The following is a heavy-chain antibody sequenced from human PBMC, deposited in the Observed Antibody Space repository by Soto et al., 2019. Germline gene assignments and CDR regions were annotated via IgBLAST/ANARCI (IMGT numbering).Heavy chain of an antibody. CDR2: ISCCGGST. V-gene: IGHV3-23*01. CDR1: GFNFKKSA. Sequence: EVQLLESGGGVVQPGGSLRLSCEASGFNFKKSAMAWVRQAPGEGLEWVSGISCCGGSTSYADSVKGRFSVARDDSKNTLSLQLNSLRVEDTARYYCAKVDGEQWLIPHLDNWGQGTLVTVS. D-gene: IGHD6-19*01. CDR3: AKVDGEQWLIPHLDN. J-gene: IGHJ4*02.